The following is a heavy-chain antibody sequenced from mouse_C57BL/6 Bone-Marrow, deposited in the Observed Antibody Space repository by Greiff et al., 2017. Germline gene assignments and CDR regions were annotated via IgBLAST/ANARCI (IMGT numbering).Heavy chain of an antibody. CDR2: INPGSGGT. CDR1: GYAFTNYL. D-gene: IGHD1-1*01. Sequence: QVQLQQSGAELVRPGTSVKVSCKASGYAFTNYLIEWVKQRPGQGLEWIGVINPGSGGTNYNEKFKGKATLTADKSSSTAYMQLSSLTSEDSAVYCCGITTVAPFAYWGQGTLVTVSA. CDR3: GITTVAPFAY. J-gene: IGHJ3*01. V-gene: IGHV1-54*01.